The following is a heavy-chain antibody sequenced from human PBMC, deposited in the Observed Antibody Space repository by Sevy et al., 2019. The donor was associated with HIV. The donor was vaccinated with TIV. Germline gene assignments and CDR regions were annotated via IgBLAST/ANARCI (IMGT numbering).Heavy chain of an antibody. J-gene: IGHJ6*02. CDR3: ARGGIAAAGTDYYYYGMDV. V-gene: IGHV1-18*01. Sequence: ASVKVSCKASGYTFTSYGISWVRQAPGQGLEWMGWISAYKGNTNYAQKLQGRVTMTTDTSTSTAYMELRSLRSDDTAVYYCARGGIAAAGTDYYYYGMDVWGQGTTVTVS. CDR2: ISAYKGNT. D-gene: IGHD6-13*01. CDR1: GYTFTSYG.